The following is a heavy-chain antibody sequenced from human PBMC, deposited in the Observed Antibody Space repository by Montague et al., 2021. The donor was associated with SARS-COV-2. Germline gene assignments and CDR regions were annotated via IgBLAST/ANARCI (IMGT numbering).Heavy chain of an antibody. J-gene: IGHJ4*02. D-gene: IGHD6-13*01. CDR3: ARGESYSTSWYYFFDY. CDR2: IYYSGNT. CDR1: GGSVSSYY. V-gene: IGHV4-59*02. Sequence: SETLSLTCTVSGGSVSSYYWSWIRQPPGKGLEWIGYIYYSGNTNYNPSLKSRVTISVDTPKNQVSLKLSSVTAADTAVYYCARGESYSTSWYYFFDYWGQGTLVTVSS.